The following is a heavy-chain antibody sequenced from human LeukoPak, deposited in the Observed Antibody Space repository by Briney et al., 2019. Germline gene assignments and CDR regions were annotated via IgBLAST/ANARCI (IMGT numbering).Heavy chain of an antibody. CDR2: ISYDGSNE. J-gene: IGHJ4*02. D-gene: IGHD3-10*01. V-gene: IGHV3-30*04. CDR1: GFTFSSCA. Sequence: GGSLRLSCSASGFTFSSCAMHWVRQAPGEGLEWVAVISYDGSNEYYADSVKGRFTISRDNSKNTMDLQMNSLRAEDTAVYYCAKEGYYGSGSFPDYWGQGTLVTVSS. CDR3: AKEGYYGSGSFPDY.